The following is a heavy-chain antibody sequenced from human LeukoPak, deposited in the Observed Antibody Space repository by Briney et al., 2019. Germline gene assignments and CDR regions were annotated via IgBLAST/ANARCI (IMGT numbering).Heavy chain of an antibody. J-gene: IGHJ4*02. D-gene: IGHD3-10*01. CDR3: AKDIGSYYAY. CDR1: GFTFSSYG. CDR2: IRYDGSKK. Sequence: HPGGSLRLSCAASGFTFSSYGRHWVRQAPGKGLEWVAFIRYDGSKKYYADSVKGRFTISRDNSKNTLYLEMNSLRAEDTAVYYCAKDIGSYYAYWGQGILVTVSS. V-gene: IGHV3-30*02.